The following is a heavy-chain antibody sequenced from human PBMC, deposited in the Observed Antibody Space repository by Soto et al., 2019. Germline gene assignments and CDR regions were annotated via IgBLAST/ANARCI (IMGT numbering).Heavy chain of an antibody. CDR1: GYTFTAYP. D-gene: IGHD3-10*02. V-gene: IGHV1-3*01. CDR2: INGANGDT. J-gene: IGHJ4*02. Sequence: QVQLVQSGAEVKKPGASVKVSCKASGYTFTAYPVHWVRQAPGQRLEWMGWINGANGDTGYSQKFQSRVTVTRDTSANTVYMELSSLTSEDTAVYYCARQDYYVAGIYYFYHWGQGTLVTVSS. CDR3: ARQDYYVAGIYYFYH.